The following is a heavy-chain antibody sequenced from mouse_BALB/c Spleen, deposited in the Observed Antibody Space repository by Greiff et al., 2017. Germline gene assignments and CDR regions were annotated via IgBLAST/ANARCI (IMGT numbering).Heavy chain of an antibody. D-gene: IGHD2-1*01. CDR1: GFTFSDYY. Sequence: EVKLMESGGGLVKPGGSLKLSCAASGFTFSDYYMYWVRQTPEKRLEWVATISDGGSYTYYPDSVKGRFTISRDNAKNNLYLQMSSLKSEDTAMYYCARAVYGNSFDYWGQGTTLTVSS. CDR3: ARAVYGNSFDY. CDR2: ISDGGSYT. J-gene: IGHJ2*01. V-gene: IGHV5-4*02.